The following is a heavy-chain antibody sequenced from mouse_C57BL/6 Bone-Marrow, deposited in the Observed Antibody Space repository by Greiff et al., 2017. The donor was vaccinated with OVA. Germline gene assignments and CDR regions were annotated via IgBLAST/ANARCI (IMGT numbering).Heavy chain of an antibody. CDR2: IGPGSGST. J-gene: IGHJ3*01. D-gene: IGHD2-4*01. CDR1: GYTFTDYY. V-gene: IGHV1-77*01. Sequence: VKLQQSGAELVKPGASVKISCKASGYTFTDYYINWVKQRPGQGLEWIGKIGPGSGSTYYNEKFKGKATLTADKSSSTAYMQLSSLTSEDSAVYFCASSYDYDAGAWFAYWGQGTLVTVSA. CDR3: ASSYDYDAGAWFAY.